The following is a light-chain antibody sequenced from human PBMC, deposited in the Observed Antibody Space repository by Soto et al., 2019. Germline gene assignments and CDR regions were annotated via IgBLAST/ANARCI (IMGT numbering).Light chain of an antibody. V-gene: IGKV1-5*03. CDR3: QQYNSYST. J-gene: IGKJ1*01. CDR2: KAS. CDR1: QSISSR. Sequence: DIQMTQSPSTLSASVVDRVTITCRASQSISSRVAWYQQTPGKAPKLLIYKASSLKSGVPSRFSGSGSGTEFTITISSLQPDDFATYYCQQYNSYSTFGQGTKVDIK.